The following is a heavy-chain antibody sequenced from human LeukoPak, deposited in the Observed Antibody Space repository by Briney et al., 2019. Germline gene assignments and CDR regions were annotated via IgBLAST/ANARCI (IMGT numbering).Heavy chain of an antibody. V-gene: IGHV1-2*02. D-gene: IGHD6-13*01. Sequence: ASVKVSCKASGYTFTSYDINWVRQAPGQGLEWMGWINPNSGGTNYAQKFQGRVTMTRDTSISTAYMELSRLRSDDTAVYYCARARRGSSWSLWVYWGQGTLVTVSS. J-gene: IGHJ4*02. CDR3: ARARRGSSWSLWVY. CDR1: GYTFTSYD. CDR2: INPNSGGT.